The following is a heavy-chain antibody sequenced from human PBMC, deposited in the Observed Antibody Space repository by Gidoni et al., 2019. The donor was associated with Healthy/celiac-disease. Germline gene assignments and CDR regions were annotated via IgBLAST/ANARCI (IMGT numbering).Heavy chain of an antibody. CDR3: ARDRDYYDSSGYYFDY. CDR2: IKQDGSEK. D-gene: IGHD3-22*01. CDR1: GSTFSIYW. V-gene: IGHV3-7*01. J-gene: IGHJ4*02. Sequence: EFHLVASGGGLVQPGGSLRLSCAASGSTFSIYWMSWVRQAPGKGLEWVANIKQDGSEKYYVDTVKGRFTISRDNAKNSLYLQMNSLRAEDTAVYYCARDRDYYDSSGYYFDYWGQGTLVTVSS.